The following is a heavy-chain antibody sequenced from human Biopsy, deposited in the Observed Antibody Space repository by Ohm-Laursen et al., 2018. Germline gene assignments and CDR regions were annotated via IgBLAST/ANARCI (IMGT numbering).Heavy chain of an antibody. V-gene: IGHV1-69*06. CDR2: NIPILGTG. CDR1: EGTFSNYG. D-gene: IGHD3-9*01. CDR3: ATKLTGYFHH. J-gene: IGHJ1*01. Sequence: GSSVKVSCKAPEGTFSNYGVNWVRQAPGQGLEWLGGNIPILGTGNYAQKFQDRVTVAADTSTSTATMELRSLRSDDTAVYHCATKLTGYFHHWGQGTLVIVSS.